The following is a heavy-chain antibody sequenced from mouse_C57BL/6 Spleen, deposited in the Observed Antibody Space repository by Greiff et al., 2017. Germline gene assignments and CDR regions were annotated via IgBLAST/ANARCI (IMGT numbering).Heavy chain of an antibody. CDR3: ARGRDYGSSYGWYFDV. D-gene: IGHD1-1*01. Sequence: VQGVESGAELARPGASVKLSCTASGYTFTSYGISWVKQRTGQGLEWIGEIYPRSGNPYYNEQFKGKATLTADKSSSTAHMELRSLTSEDSAVYFCARGRDYGSSYGWYFDVWGTGTTVTVSS. V-gene: IGHV1-81*01. CDR2: IYPRSGNP. CDR1: GYTFTSYG. J-gene: IGHJ1*03.